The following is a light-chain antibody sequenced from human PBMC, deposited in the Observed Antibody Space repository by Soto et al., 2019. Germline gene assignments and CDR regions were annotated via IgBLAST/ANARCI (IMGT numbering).Light chain of an antibody. Sequence: DIQMTQSPSSVSASVGDRVTITCRASQGISSWLAWYQQRPGKAAKLLIDAASTLQSGVTSRFSGSGSWTEFTLTIGSLQPEDFATYFCQQANSFPYTVGQGTKLEIK. CDR2: AAS. V-gene: IGKV1-12*01. CDR1: QGISSW. J-gene: IGKJ2*01. CDR3: QQANSFPYT.